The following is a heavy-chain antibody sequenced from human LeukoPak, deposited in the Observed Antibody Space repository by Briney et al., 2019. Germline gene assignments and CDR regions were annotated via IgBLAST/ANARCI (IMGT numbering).Heavy chain of an antibody. Sequence: APVKVSCMVSGYTLTEISMHWVRQAPGQGLEWMGGFNPEDVETIYARSFQGRLTVTEDTSTDTAYMELSSLRAEDTAMYYCAAEIVGYGDVHYFDSWGQGTLVTVSS. J-gene: IGHJ4*02. D-gene: IGHD4-17*01. V-gene: IGHV1-24*01. CDR1: GYTLTEIS. CDR3: AAEIVGYGDVHYFDS. CDR2: FNPEDVET.